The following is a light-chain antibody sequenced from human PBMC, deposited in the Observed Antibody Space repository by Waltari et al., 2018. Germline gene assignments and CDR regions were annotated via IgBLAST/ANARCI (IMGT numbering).Light chain of an antibody. CDR2: YAS. Sequence: DIQMPQPPSSLSASVGDRVTITCRASQGINNYLSWYQQKPGKAPKRLIYYASTLESGVPSRFSGSGSGTDYTLTISSLQPEDIATYYCQQYDNVPYSFGQGTKVEIK. V-gene: IGKV1-33*01. CDR3: QQYDNVPYS. J-gene: IGKJ2*03. CDR1: QGINNY.